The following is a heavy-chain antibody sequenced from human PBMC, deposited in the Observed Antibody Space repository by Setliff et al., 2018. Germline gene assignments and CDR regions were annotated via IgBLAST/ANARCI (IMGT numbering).Heavy chain of an antibody. V-gene: IGHV3-66*02. CDR3: ARVEIAAAGTIFDY. CDR1: GFTVSSNY. D-gene: IGHD6-13*01. CDR2: IYSGGST. J-gene: IGHJ4*02. Sequence: GGSLRLSCAASGFTVSSNYMSWVRQAPGKGPEWVSVIYSGGSTYYADSVKGRFTISRDNSKNTLYLQMNSLRAEDTAVYYCARVEIAAAGTIFDYWGQGTLVTVSS.